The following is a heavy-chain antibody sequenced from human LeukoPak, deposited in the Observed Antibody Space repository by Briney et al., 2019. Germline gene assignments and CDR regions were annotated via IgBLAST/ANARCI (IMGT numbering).Heavy chain of an antibody. CDR3: AGTGSLRYFDWLLYLFDY. J-gene: IGHJ4*02. V-gene: IGHV3-23*01. CDR1: GFTISSYA. D-gene: IGHD3-9*01. CDR2: ISGNGGST. Sequence: GGSLRLSCAASGFTISSYAMSWVRQAPAKGLEWVSAISGNGGSTYYADSVKGRFTISRDNSKNTLYLQMNSLRAADTAVYYCAGTGSLRYFDWLLYLFDYWGQGTLVTVSS.